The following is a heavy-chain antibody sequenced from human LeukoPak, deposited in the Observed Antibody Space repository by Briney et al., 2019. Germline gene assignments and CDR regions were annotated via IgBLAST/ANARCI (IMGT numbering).Heavy chain of an antibody. CDR1: GYTFTSYG. Sequence: ASVTVSCKASGYTFTSYGISWVRQAPGQGLEWMGWISAYNGNTNYAQKLQGRVTMTTDASTSTAYMELRSLRSDDTAVYYCARYSSSWYIDYWGQGTLVTVSS. CDR2: ISAYNGNT. V-gene: IGHV1-18*01. D-gene: IGHD6-13*01. CDR3: ARYSSSWYIDY. J-gene: IGHJ4*02.